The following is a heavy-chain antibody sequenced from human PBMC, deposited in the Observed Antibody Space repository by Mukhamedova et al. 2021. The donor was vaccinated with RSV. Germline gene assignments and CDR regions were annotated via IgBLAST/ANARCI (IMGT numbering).Heavy chain of an antibody. CDR3: ARATYYYDGSGYYHWYFDL. V-gene: IGHV3-66*02. CDR2: IYSVGGT. J-gene: IGHJ2*01. Sequence: GLEWVSLIYSVGGTYYSDSVKGRFTISRDNSKNTLYLQMNSLRAGDTAVYYCARATYYYDGSGYYHWYFDLW. D-gene: IGHD3-22*01.